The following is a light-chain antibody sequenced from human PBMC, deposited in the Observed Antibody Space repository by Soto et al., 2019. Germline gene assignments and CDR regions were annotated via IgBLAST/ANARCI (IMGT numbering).Light chain of an antibody. CDR1: SSDVGGYNY. V-gene: IGLV2-14*01. CDR2: GVT. J-gene: IGLJ1*01. Sequence: QSALTQPAPVSGSPGQSITISCTGTSSDVGGYNYVAWYQQHPGKAPKLIIHGVTNRPSGVSSRFSGSKSDYTASLTISGLQAEDEADYYCSSYTTAFFYVFGTGTKVTVL. CDR3: SSYTTAFFYV.